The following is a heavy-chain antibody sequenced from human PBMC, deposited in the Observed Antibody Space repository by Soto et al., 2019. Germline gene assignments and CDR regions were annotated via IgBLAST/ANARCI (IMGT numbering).Heavy chain of an antibody. CDR2: IKQDGSEK. CDR1: GFTFSSYW. CDR3: ARDLHSSGWFDFRWFDP. V-gene: IGHV3-7*01. J-gene: IGHJ5*02. D-gene: IGHD6-19*01. Sequence: PGGSLRLSCAASGFTFSSYWMSWVRQAPGKGLEWVANIKQDGSEKYYVDSVRGRFTISRDNAKNSLYLQMNSLRAEDTAVYYCARDLHSSGWFDFRWFDPWGQGTLVTVSS.